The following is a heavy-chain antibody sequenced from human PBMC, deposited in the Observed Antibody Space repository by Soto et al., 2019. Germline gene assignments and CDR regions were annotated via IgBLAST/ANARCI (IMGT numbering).Heavy chain of an antibody. J-gene: IGHJ4*02. CDR2: INPNGGST. V-gene: IGHV1-46*01. D-gene: IGHD6-13*01. CDR1: GYIFINYS. Sequence: QVHLVQSGAEVKKPGASVKVSCKASGYIFINYSIHWVRQAPGQGLEWIGIINPNGGSTTYAQQCRGRVTMARDTSTSTVYMDLSSLRSDDTAVYDWARDLAAADYWGQGTLVTVSS. CDR3: ARDLAAADY.